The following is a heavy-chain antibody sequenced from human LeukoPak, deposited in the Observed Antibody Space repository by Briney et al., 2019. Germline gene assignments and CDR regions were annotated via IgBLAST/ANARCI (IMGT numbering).Heavy chain of an antibody. CDR2: IYYSGST. CDR3: ARVSGSLSRPFDY. CDR1: GGSLSSYY. J-gene: IGHJ4*02. D-gene: IGHD1-26*01. V-gene: IGHV4-59*01. Sequence: SETLSLTCTVSGGSLSSYYWSWIRQPPGKGLEWIGYIYYSGSTNYNPSLKSRVTISVDTSKNQFSLKLSSVTAADTAVYYCARVSGSLSRPFDYWGQGTLVTVSS.